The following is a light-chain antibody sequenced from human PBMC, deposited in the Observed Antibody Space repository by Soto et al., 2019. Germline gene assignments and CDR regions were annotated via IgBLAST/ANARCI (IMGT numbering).Light chain of an antibody. CDR2: GAS. CDR1: QSVFNNH. CDR3: QHYNSYSEA. J-gene: IGKJ1*01. V-gene: IGKV3-20*01. Sequence: EIVLTQSPGTLSLSPGERATLSCRASQSVFNNHIGWYQQKPGQAPRRLIFGASFRATGIPDRFSGSGSGTDFTLTISRLEPEDFAVYYCQHYNSYSEAFGQGTKVELK.